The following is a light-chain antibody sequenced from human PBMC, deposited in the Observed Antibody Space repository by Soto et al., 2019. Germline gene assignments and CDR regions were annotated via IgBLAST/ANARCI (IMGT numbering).Light chain of an antibody. V-gene: IGLV1-40*01. CDR2: GNT. CDR1: SSNIGAAYD. Sequence: QSVLTQPPAVSGAPGQRVTISCTGGSSNIGAAYDVQWYQQLPGTAPKLLIYGNTNRLSGVPDRFSGSKSGTSASLAISGLQAEDEADYYCQSYDSSLSNWVFGGGTQLTVL. J-gene: IGLJ3*02. CDR3: QSYDSSLSNWV.